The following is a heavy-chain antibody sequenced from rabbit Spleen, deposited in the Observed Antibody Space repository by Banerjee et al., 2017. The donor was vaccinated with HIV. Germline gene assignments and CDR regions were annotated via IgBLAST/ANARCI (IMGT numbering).Heavy chain of an antibody. CDR2: IYPGFGVT. Sequence: QEQLVESGGGLVKPEGSLKLSCTASGFSFSSIYYICWVRQAPGKGLEWIACIYPGFGVTKYADSMRGRFTISSDNAQNAVFLQITSLTASDTATYFCARVRDYTSGWGVGNYFDLWGPGPLVPS. CDR3: ARVRDYTSGWGVGNYFDL. D-gene: IGHD4-1*01. CDR1: GFSFSSIYY. J-gene: IGHJ4*01. V-gene: IGHV1S45*01.